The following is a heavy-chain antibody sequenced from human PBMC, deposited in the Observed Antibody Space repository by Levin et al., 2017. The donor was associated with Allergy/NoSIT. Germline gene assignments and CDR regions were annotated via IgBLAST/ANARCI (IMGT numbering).Heavy chain of an antibody. CDR3: ASDGSDDTLDI. CDR1: GFTFSGYT. Sequence: RAGGSLRLSCAASGFTFSGYTLNWVRQAPGKGLEWVSSISSSSTYIYYADSLKGRFTISRDDAKNSLSLQMNSLRVEDTAVYYCASDGSDDTLDIWGQGTMVTVSS. CDR2: ISSSSTYI. V-gene: IGHV3-21*01. J-gene: IGHJ3*02. D-gene: IGHD6-25*01.